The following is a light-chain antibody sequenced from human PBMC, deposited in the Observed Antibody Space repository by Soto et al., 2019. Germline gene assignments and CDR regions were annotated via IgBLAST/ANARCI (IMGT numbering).Light chain of an antibody. Sequence: QSVLTQPASVSGSPGQSITISCTGTSSDVGGYNYFSWYQQHPGKAPKLMIYDVSYRPSGVSNRFSGSKSGNTASLTISGLQAEDEADYYGSSYTNRVVVFGGGTKLTVL. J-gene: IGLJ2*01. CDR2: DVS. CDR1: SSDVGGYNY. CDR3: SSYTNRVVV. V-gene: IGLV2-14*01.